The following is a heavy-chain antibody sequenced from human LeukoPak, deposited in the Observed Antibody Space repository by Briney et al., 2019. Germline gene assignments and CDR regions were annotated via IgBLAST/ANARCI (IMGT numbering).Heavy chain of an antibody. CDR2: ISPYNGNT. CDR1: GYIFTTYG. Sequence: ASVKVSCKASGYIFTTYGISWVRQAPGQGLEWMGWISPYNGNTKYAQKLQGRVTMTTDTSTSTAYMELRSLSSDDTAVYYCARGDTSGYYPPSDYWGQGTLVTVSS. CDR3: ARGDTSGYYPPSDY. D-gene: IGHD3-22*01. J-gene: IGHJ4*02. V-gene: IGHV1-18*01.